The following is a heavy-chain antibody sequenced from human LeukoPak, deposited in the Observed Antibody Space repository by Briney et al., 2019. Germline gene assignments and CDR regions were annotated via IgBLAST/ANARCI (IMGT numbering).Heavy chain of an antibody. CDR2: INAGNGNT. Sequence: ASVKVSCKASGYTFTSYAMHWVRQAPGQRLEWMGWINAGNGNTKYSQKIQGRVTITRDTSASTAYMELSSLRSEDTAVYYCASVGPGYSSERGAFDIWGQGTMVTVSS. D-gene: IGHD6-19*01. V-gene: IGHV1-3*01. CDR3: ASVGPGYSSERGAFDI. CDR1: GYTFTSYA. J-gene: IGHJ3*02.